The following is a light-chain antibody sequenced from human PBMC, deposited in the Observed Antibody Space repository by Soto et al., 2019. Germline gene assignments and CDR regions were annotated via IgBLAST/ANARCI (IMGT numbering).Light chain of an antibody. CDR1: QSVSSDY. V-gene: IGKV3-20*01. CDR3: QEYGNSRWT. Sequence: EIVLTQSPGTLSLSPGERATLSCRASQSVSSDYLAWYQQKPGQTPKVLIYRASSRATGIPDRFRGSGSGADFTLTITRLEPEDFAVYYCQEYGNSRWTFGQGTKVDI. J-gene: IGKJ1*01. CDR2: RAS.